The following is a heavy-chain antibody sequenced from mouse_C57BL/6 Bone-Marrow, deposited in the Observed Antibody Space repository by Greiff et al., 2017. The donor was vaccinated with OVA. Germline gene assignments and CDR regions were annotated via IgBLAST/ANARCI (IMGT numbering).Heavy chain of an antibody. CDR1: GYTFTSYW. Sequence: QVQLQQPGTELVKPGASVKLSCKASGYTFTSYWMHWVKQRPGQGLEWLGNINPSNGGTNYNEKFKSKATLTVDKSSSTAYMQLSSLTSEDSAVYYCARWGYYYGSSYWYFDVWGTGTTVTVSS. D-gene: IGHD1-1*01. V-gene: IGHV1-53*01. CDR2: INPSNGGT. CDR3: ARWGYYYGSSYWYFDV. J-gene: IGHJ1*03.